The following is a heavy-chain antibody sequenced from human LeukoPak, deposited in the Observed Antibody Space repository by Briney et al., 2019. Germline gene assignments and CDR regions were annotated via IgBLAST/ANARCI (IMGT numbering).Heavy chain of an antibody. CDR3: AKEFRVDDSSGWPDDAFDI. Sequence: GGSLRLSCAASGFTVSSKYMSWVRQAPGKGLEWVSAISGSGGNTYYADSVKGRFTISRDNSKNTLYLQMNSLRAEDTAVYYCAKEFRVDDSSGWPDDAFDIWGQGTMVTVSS. CDR2: ISGSGGNT. V-gene: IGHV3-23*01. CDR1: GFTVSSKY. D-gene: IGHD6-19*01. J-gene: IGHJ3*02.